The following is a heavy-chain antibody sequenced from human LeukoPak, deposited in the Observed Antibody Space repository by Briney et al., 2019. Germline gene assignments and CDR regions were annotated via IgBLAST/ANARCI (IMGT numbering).Heavy chain of an antibody. J-gene: IGHJ4*02. CDR3: ARYGSSWDFDY. V-gene: IGHV3-7*01. CDR1: GFTFTIYW. D-gene: IGHD6-13*01. CDR2: IKQDGSEK. Sequence: GGSLRLSCAASGFTFTIYWMSWVRQAPGKGLEWVANIKQDGSEKYYVDSVKGRFTISRDNAKNSLYLQMNSLRAEYTAVYYCARYGSSWDFDYWGQGTLVTVSS.